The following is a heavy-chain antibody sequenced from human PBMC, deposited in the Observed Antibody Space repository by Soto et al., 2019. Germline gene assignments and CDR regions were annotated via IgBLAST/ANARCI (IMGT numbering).Heavy chain of an antibody. CDR3: ARDRPGIAAALGVSDAFDI. CDR1: GFTFSSYW. CDR2: IKQDGSEK. V-gene: IGHV3-7*01. D-gene: IGHD6-25*01. J-gene: IGHJ3*02. Sequence: GGSLRLSCAASGFTFSSYWMSWVRQAPGKGLEWVANIKQDGSEKYYVDSVKGRFTISRDNAKNSLYLQMNSLRAEDTAVYYCARDRPGIAAALGVSDAFDIWGQGTMVTVSS.